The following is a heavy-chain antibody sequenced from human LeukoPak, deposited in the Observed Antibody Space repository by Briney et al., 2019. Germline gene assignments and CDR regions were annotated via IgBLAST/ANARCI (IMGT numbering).Heavy chain of an antibody. V-gene: IGHV4-39*01. Sequence: RASETLSLTCTVAGGSIIRTDYYWGWLRQPPGKGLEWIGSIYHSGSTYYNPSLESRVSVSVDTSKSQFSLRLSSVTAADTAVYYCATSYGSNLDWGQGTLVTVAS. CDR1: GGSIIRTDYY. D-gene: IGHD6-19*01. J-gene: IGHJ4*02. CDR3: ATSYGSNLD. CDR2: IYHSGST.